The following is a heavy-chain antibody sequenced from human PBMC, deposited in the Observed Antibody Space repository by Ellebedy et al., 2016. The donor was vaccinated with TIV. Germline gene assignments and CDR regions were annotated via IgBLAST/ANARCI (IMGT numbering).Heavy chain of an antibody. CDR1: GSTFDNLA. CDR2: ITGSGHRT. V-gene: IGHV3-23*01. J-gene: IGHJ4*02. Sequence: PGGSLRLSCATSGSTFDNLAMRWFRQAPGKGLEWVSAITGSGHRTFYADSVKGRFTVSRDTSKNTLYLQMNSLRAEDTAIYYCAKDSGKYGWNSEYWGQGTQVTVSS. CDR3: AKDSGKYGWNSEY. D-gene: IGHD3-10*01.